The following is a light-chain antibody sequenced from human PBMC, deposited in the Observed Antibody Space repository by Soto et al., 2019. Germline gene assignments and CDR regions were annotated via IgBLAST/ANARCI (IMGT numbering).Light chain of an antibody. J-gene: IGKJ1*01. V-gene: IGKV3-20*01. CDR1: QSISNDH. CDR2: GTS. Sequence: ELVVTQSPGTLSLSPGERATLSCRARQSISNDHLAWYPQKPGQAPRLLIYGTSNRATGGIADRFSGSGSGTDFTLTISSLQPDDFATYYCQQYNSYSVTFGQGT. CDR3: QQYNSYSVT.